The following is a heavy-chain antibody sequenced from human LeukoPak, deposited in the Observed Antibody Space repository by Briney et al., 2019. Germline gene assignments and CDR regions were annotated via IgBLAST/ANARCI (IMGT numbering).Heavy chain of an antibody. J-gene: IGHJ4*02. CDR3: AKEYTGTFSPFPSYFDN. Sequence: GGSLRLSCAASGFTFSSYGMSWVRQAPGKGLEWVSAISGSGGSTYYADSVKGRFTISRDNSKNTLYPQMNSLRAEDTAIYYCAKEYTGTFSPFPSYFDNWGQGTLVTVSS. D-gene: IGHD1-26*01. CDR1: GFTFSSYG. V-gene: IGHV3-23*01. CDR2: ISGSGGST.